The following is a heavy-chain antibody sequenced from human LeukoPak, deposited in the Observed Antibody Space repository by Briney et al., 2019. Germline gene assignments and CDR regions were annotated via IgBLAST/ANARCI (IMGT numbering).Heavy chain of an antibody. CDR2: ISGSGGST. CDR3: AKAPGDYGDSPFDY. D-gene: IGHD4-17*01. CDR1: GFTFSSYA. Sequence: QAGGSLRLSCAVSGFTFSSYAMSWVRQAPGKGLEWVSAISGSGGSTYYADSVKGRFTISRDNSKNTLYLQMNSLRAEDTAVYYCAKAPGDYGDSPFDYWGQGTLVTVSS. V-gene: IGHV3-23*01. J-gene: IGHJ4*02.